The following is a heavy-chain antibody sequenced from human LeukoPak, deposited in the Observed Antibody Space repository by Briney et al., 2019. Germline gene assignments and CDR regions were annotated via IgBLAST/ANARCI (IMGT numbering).Heavy chain of an antibody. V-gene: IGHV3-48*01. CDR2: ISSSSSTI. Sequence: GGSLRLSCAASGFTFSSYSMNWVRQAPGKGLEWVSYISSSSSTIYYADSVKGRFTISRDKAKNSLYLQMNSLRAEDTAVYYCARVPDYGGNPFDYWGQGTLVTVSS. D-gene: IGHD4-23*01. J-gene: IGHJ4*02. CDR3: ARVPDYGGNPFDY. CDR1: GFTFSSYS.